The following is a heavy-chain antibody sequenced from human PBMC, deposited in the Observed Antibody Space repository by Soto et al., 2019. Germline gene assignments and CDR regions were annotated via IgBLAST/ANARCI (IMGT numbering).Heavy chain of an antibody. D-gene: IGHD2-8*01. CDR1: GYTFTSYD. V-gene: IGHV1-8*01. CDR3: ARGPRYCTNGVCYTTGGGSYYY. J-gene: IGHJ4*02. CDR2: MSPNNGNT. Sequence: ASVKVSCKASGYTFTSYDINWVRQATGQGLEWMGWMSPNNGNTDYAQRFQGRVTMTRNTSITTAYVELSSLRSDDTAVYYCARGPRYCTNGVCYTTGGGSYYYWGQGXLVTVSS.